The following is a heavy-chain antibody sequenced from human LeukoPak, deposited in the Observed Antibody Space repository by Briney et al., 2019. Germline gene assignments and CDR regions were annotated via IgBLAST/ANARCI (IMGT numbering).Heavy chain of an antibody. CDR2: IYYSGST. Sequence: SETLSLTCTVSGGSISSSSFYWGWIRQPPGKGLEWIGSIYYSGSTYCNPSLKSRVTISVDTSKNQFSLKLSSVTAADTAVYYCARHMSRYSYGFRAHDYWGQGTLVTVSS. D-gene: IGHD5-18*01. J-gene: IGHJ4*02. V-gene: IGHV4-39*01. CDR1: GGSISSSSFY. CDR3: ARHMSRYSYGFRAHDY.